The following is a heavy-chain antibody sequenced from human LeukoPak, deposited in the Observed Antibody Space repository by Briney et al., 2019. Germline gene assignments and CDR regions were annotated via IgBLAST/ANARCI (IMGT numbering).Heavy chain of an antibody. Sequence: SETLSLTCTVSGGSISSGGYYWSWIRQHPGKGLEWIGYIYYSGSTYYNPSLKSRVTISVDTSKNQFSLKLSSVTAADTAVYYCARTRRPDGKIDYWGQGTLVTVSS. V-gene: IGHV4-31*03. J-gene: IGHJ4*02. CDR3: ARTRRPDGKIDY. D-gene: IGHD2-2*01. CDR2: IYYSGST. CDR1: GGSISSGGYY.